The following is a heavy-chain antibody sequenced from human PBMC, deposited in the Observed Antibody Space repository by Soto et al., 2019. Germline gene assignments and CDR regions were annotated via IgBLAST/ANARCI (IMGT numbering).Heavy chain of an antibody. CDR1: GFTFSSYG. CDR3: AKDHIYSSSSGFFD. J-gene: IGHJ4*02. D-gene: IGHD6-13*01. Sequence: QVQLVESGGGVVQPGRSLRLSCAASGFTFSSYGMHWVRQAPGKGLEWVAVISYDGSNKYYADSVKGRFTISRDNSKITLYLQMNSLRAEDTAVYYGAKDHIYSSSSGFFDWGQGTLVTVSS. V-gene: IGHV3-30*18. CDR2: ISYDGSNK.